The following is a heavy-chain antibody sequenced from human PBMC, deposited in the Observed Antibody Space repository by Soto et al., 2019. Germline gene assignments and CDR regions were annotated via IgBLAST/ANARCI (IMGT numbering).Heavy chain of an antibody. Sequence: SETLSLTCTVSGGSISSGDYYWSWIRQPPGKGLEWIGYIYYSGSTYYNPSPKSRVTISVDTSKNQFSLKLSSVTAADTAVYYCARDNRGYSGYETYWGQGTLVTVSS. V-gene: IGHV4-30-4*01. J-gene: IGHJ4*02. CDR2: IYYSGST. D-gene: IGHD5-12*01. CDR1: GGSISSGDYY. CDR3: ARDNRGYSGYETY.